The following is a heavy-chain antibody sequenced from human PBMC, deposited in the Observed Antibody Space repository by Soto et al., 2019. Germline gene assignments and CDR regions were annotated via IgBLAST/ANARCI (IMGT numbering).Heavy chain of an antibody. J-gene: IGHJ4*03. V-gene: IGHV3-23*01. Sequence: PGGSLRLSCVASGFSFSDYVMSWVRQAPGKGLEWVSIISGSAGTTYYADSVKGRFTISRDNSRDTLYLQMNSLRAEDTAVYYCAKVPYNSWNYLYFDYWGQGTTVTVSS. CDR3: AKVPYNSWNYLYFDY. CDR1: GFSFSDYV. D-gene: IGHD1-7*01. CDR2: ISGSAGTT.